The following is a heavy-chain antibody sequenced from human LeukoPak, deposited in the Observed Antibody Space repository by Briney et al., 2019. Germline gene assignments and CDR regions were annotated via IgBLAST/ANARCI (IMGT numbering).Heavy chain of an antibody. CDR1: GFTFSSYG. Sequence: PGGSLRLSCAASGFTFSSYGMHWVRQAPGKGPEWVAVIWYDGSNKYNADSVKGRFTISRDNSKNTLYLQMNSLRAEDTAVYYCAREAAVAGGGDAFDIWGQGTMVTVSS. D-gene: IGHD6-19*01. CDR3: AREAAVAGGGDAFDI. CDR2: IWYDGSNK. V-gene: IGHV3-33*01. J-gene: IGHJ3*02.